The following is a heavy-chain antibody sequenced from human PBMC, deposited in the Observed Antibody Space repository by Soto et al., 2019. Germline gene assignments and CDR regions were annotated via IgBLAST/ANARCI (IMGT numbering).Heavy chain of an antibody. D-gene: IGHD2-2*03. J-gene: IGHJ1*01. Sequence: EVQMVQSEAEVKKPGESLKISCAGLGYDFTRYWIGWVRQMPGKGLEWMGIIYPGDLDTRYSPSFQGQVTISVDTSSNTAFLQWRSVQASDTAMYYCARQMMDGEYFRHWGKGTIVTVSS. CDR2: IYPGDLDT. CDR1: GYDFTRYW. CDR3: ARQMMDGEYFRH. V-gene: IGHV5-51*01.